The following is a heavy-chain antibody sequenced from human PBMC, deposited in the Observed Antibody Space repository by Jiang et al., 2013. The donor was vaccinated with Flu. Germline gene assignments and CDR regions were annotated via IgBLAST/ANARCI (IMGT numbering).Heavy chain of an antibody. CDR1: NSAA. CDR3: ARDPLWFGEKKHYYYYGMDV. J-gene: IGHJ6*02. D-gene: IGHD3-10*01. Sequence: NSAAWNWIRQSPSRGLEWLGRTYYRSKWYNDYAVSVKSRITINPDTSKNQFSLQLNSVTPEDTAVYYCARDPLWFGEKKHYYYYGMDVWGQGTTVTVSS. CDR2: TYYRSKWYN. V-gene: IGHV6-1*01.